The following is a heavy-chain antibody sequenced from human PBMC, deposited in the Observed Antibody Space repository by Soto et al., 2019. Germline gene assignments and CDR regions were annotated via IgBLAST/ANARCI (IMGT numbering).Heavy chain of an antibody. V-gene: IGHV3-48*03. J-gene: IGHJ6*02. CDR2: ISNSGNTI. Sequence: PGGSLRPSCVAYGFVFKNYEMNWVRQAPGKGLEWISYISNSGNTIYVADSMRGRFTISRDNAKNSLFLQMNSLRADDTAVYYCARDIDNRDYYYGLDVWGQGTTVTVSS. CDR1: GFVFKNYE. CDR3: ARDIDNRDYYYGLDV. D-gene: IGHD1-20*01.